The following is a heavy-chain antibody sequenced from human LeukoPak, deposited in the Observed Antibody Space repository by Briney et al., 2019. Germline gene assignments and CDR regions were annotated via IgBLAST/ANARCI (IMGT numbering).Heavy chain of an antibody. V-gene: IGHV4-34*01. CDR3: ARHSPHYCSGGSCYSGLGAFDI. D-gene: IGHD2-15*01. J-gene: IGHJ3*02. CDR1: GGSFSGYY. Sequence: SETLSLTCAVYGGSFSGYYWSWIRQPPGKGLEWIGEINHSGSTNYNPSLKSRVTISVDTSKNQFSLKLSSVTAADTAVYYCARHSPHYCSGGSCYSGLGAFDIWGQGTMVTVSS. CDR2: INHSGST.